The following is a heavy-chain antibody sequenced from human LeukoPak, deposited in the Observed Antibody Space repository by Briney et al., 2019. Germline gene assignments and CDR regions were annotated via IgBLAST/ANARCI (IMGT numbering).Heavy chain of an antibody. Sequence: GGSLRLSCAASGFTFSNYAMHWVRQAPGKGLEWVAVISYDGTNKYYADSVKGRFAISRDNSKNTLYLQMNSLRAEDTAVYYCARSLGGYSDNWGVFGIDYWGQGTLVTVSS. CDR2: ISYDGTNK. CDR1: GFTFSNYA. V-gene: IGHV3-30*09. D-gene: IGHD6-13*01. J-gene: IGHJ4*02. CDR3: ARSLGGYSDNWGVFGIDY.